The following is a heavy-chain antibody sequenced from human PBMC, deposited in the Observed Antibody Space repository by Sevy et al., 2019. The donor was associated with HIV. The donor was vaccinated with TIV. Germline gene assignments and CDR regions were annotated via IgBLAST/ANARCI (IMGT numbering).Heavy chain of an antibody. CDR1: GFTFSSYA. CDR3: AKGERYYDSSGYYRPPEYFQH. CDR2: ISGSGGST. Sequence: GGSLRLSCAASGFTFSSYAMSWVRQAPGKGLEWVSAISGSGGSTYYADSVKGRFTISRDNSKNTRYLQMNSLGAEDTAVYYCAKGERYYDSSGYYRPPEYFQHWGQGTLVTVSS. V-gene: IGHV3-23*01. J-gene: IGHJ1*01. D-gene: IGHD3-22*01.